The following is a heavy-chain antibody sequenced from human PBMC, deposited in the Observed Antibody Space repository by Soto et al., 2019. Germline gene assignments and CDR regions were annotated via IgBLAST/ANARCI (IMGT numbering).Heavy chain of an antibody. J-gene: IGHJ6*02. V-gene: IGHV3-66*01. Sequence: EVQLVESGGGLVQPGGSLRLSCAASGFTVSSNYMSWVRQAPGKGLEWVSVLYSGGSTEYADSVKGRFTISRDNSKNTLYLQMNSLRAEDTADYYCARRSDYYYYGMDVWGQGTTVTVSS. CDR1: GFTVSSNY. CDR2: LYSGGST. CDR3: ARRSDYYYYGMDV.